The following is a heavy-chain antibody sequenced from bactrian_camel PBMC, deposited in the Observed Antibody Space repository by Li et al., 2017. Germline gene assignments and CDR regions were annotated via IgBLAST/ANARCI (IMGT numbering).Heavy chain of an antibody. CDR1: GLTFSSYA. J-gene: IGHJ4*01. D-gene: IGHD7*01. CDR2: INGASGMD. CDR3: ARTVFASYRGGSSSD. V-gene: IGHV3S42*01. Sequence: DVQLVEYGGGLVQPGGSLRLSCAASGLTFSSYAVSWVRQAPGKGLEWVSSINGASGMDAYVDSVKGRFTVSRDNAKNTLYLQLDSLKIEDTAVYYCARTVFASYRGGSSSDRGQGTQVTVS.